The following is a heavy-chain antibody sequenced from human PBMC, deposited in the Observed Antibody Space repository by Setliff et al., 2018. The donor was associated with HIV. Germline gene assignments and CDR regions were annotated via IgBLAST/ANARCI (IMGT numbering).Heavy chain of an antibody. J-gene: IGHJ4*02. CDR3: ARGRTGHDY. Sequence: SETLSLTCAVSGGSISSSNWWSWVRQPPGKGLEWIWEIYHSGSANYNPSLKSRVIISIDTSNTQFSLKLSSLTAAETAVYYCARGRTGHDYWGQGTLVTVSS. V-gene: IGHV4-4*02. CDR2: IYHSGSA. CDR1: GGSISSSNW.